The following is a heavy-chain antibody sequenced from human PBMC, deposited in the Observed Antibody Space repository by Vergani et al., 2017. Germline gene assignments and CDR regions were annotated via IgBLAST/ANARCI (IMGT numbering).Heavy chain of an antibody. CDR3: ARDQGYYGSWSYDYYYYYGMDG. V-gene: IGHV1-18*01. Sequence: QVQLVQSGAEVKQPGASVKVSCKASGYTFTSYGISWVRQAPGQGLEWMGWISAYNGNTNYAQKLQGRVTMTTDTSTSTDYMELRSMRSDDTAVYYCARDQGYYGSWSYDYYYYYGMDGWGQGTTVTVSS. CDR2: ISAYNGNT. CDR1: GYTFTSYG. D-gene: IGHD3-10*01. J-gene: IGHJ6*02.